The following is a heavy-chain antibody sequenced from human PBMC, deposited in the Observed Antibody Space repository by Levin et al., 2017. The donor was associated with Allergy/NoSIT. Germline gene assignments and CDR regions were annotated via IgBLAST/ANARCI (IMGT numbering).Heavy chain of an antibody. CDR1: GGTFSSYT. CDR3: ARAYYYDSSGTRRVPYFDY. CDR2: IIPILGIA. J-gene: IGHJ4*02. D-gene: IGHD3-22*01. Sequence: ASVKVSCKASGGTFSSYTISWVRQAPGQGLEWMGRIIPILGIANYAQKFQGRVTITADKSTSTAYMELSSLRSEDTAVYYCARAYYYDSSGTRRVPYFDYWGQGTLVTVSS. V-gene: IGHV1-69*02.